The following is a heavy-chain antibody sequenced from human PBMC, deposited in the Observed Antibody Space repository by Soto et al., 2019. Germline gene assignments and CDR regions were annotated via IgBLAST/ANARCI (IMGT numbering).Heavy chain of an antibody. CDR2: IYYSGST. V-gene: IGHV4-59*01. CDR1: GGSISSYY. D-gene: IGHD4-17*01. Sequence: SETLSLTCTVSGGSISSYYWSWIRQPPGKGLEWIGDIYYSGSTNYNPSLKSRVTISVDTSKNQFSLKLSSVTAADTAVYYCARETTVTTRGTSWFDPWGQGTLVTVSS. J-gene: IGHJ5*02. CDR3: ARETTVTTRGTSWFDP.